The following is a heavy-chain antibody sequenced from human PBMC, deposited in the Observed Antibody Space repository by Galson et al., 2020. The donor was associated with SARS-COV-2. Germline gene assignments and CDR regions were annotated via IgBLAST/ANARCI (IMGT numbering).Heavy chain of an antibody. CDR2: FDPEDGET. V-gene: IGHV1-24*01. CDR1: GYTLTELS. D-gene: IGHD1-26*01. CDR3: ATDWAYSGSYHPWGY. Sequence: GESLKISCKVSGYTLTELSMHWVRQAPGKGLEWMGGFDPEDGETIYAQKFQGRVTMTEDTSTDTAYMELSSLRSEDTAVYYCATDWAYSGSYHPWGYWGQGTLVTVSS. J-gene: IGHJ4*02.